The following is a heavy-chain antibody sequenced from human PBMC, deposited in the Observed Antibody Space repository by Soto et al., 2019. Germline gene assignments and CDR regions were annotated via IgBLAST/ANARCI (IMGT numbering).Heavy chain of an antibody. J-gene: IGHJ6*03. V-gene: IGHV3-21*01. CDR1: GFTFSSYS. Sequence: EVQLVESGGGLVKPGGSLRLSCAASGFTFSSYSMNWVRQAPGKGLEWVSSISSSSSYIYYADSVKGRFTISRDNAKNSLYLQMNSLRAEDTAVYYCARRDCSSTSCYALWDDYMDVWGKETTVTVSS. CDR2: ISSSSSYI. D-gene: IGHD2-2*01. CDR3: ARRDCSSTSCYALWDDYMDV.